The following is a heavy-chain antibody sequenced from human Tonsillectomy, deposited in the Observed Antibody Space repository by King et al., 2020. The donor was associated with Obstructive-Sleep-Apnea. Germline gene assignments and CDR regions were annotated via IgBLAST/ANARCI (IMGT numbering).Heavy chain of an antibody. Sequence: VQLQESGPGLVKPSETLSLTCTVSGYSISSGYYWGWIRQPPGKGLEWIWTSYHSGTTSYNPSLKSRVTISRDTSKNQISLKLSSVTAADTAVYYCARDRPSGSYSYWGQGTLVTVSS. J-gene: IGHJ4*02. D-gene: IGHD1-26*01. CDR3: ARDRPSGSYSY. CDR1: GYSISSGYY. CDR2: SYHSGTT. V-gene: IGHV4-38-2*02.